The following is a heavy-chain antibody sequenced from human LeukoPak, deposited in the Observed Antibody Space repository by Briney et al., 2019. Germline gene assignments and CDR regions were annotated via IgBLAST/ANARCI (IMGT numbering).Heavy chain of an antibody. CDR3: VRDVWGDRDGFFEC. CDR1: GFTFSSYT. Sequence: GGSLRLSCAASGFTFSSYTMNWVRQAPGKGLEWVSRINNDGRSASYGDSVTGRFTMSRDNAKNTVSLQMNSLTAEDTAVYYCVRDVWGDRDGFFECWGQGTLVTVSS. D-gene: IGHD2-21*01. J-gene: IGHJ4*02. CDR2: INNDGRSA. V-gene: IGHV3-74*01.